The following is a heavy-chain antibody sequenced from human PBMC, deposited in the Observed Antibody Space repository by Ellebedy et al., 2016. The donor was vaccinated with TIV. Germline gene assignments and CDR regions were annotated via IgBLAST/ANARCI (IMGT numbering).Heavy chain of an antibody. V-gene: IGHV3-7*01. CDR3: ARSPATGTVDY. CDR2: IKQDASEK. J-gene: IGHJ4*02. Sequence: GESLKISCAASGFTFSSYWMSWVRQAPGKGLEWVANIKQDASEKYYVDSVKGRFTMSRDNAKNSLYLQLNSLRVEDTAVYFCARSPATGTVDYWGQGALVIVSS. D-gene: IGHD1-1*01. CDR1: GFTFSSYW.